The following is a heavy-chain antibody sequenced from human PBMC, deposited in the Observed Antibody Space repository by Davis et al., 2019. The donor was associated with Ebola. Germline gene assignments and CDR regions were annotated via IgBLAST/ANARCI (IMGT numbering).Heavy chain of an antibody. Sequence: ASVKVSCKASGYTFTGYYMHWVRQAPGQGLEWMGIINPSVASTSYGQQFQGRITMTGDTSTGTVYMELSGLRYEDTAVYYCARGKWFDPWGQGTLVSVTS. CDR1: GYTFTGYY. V-gene: IGHV1-46*01. CDR2: INPSVAST. CDR3: ARGKWFDP. J-gene: IGHJ5*02.